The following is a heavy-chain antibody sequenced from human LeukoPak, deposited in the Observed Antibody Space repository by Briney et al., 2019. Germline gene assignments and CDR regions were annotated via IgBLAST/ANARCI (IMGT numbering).Heavy chain of an antibody. D-gene: IGHD6-19*01. CDR2: IYYSGST. CDR3: ARAYSSGRIVDY. CDR1: GGSISSSSYY. Sequence: PSETLSLTCTVSGGSISSSSYYWGWIRQPPGKGLEWIGSIYYSGSTYYNPSLKSRVTISVDTSKNQFSLKLSSVTAADTAVYYCARAYSSGRIVDYWGQGTLVTVSS. V-gene: IGHV4-39*07. J-gene: IGHJ4*02.